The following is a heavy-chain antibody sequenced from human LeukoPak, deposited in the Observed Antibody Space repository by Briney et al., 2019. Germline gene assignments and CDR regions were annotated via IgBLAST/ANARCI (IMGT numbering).Heavy chain of an antibody. V-gene: IGHV4-34*01. Sequence: SETLSLTCAVYGGSFSGYYWSWIRQPPGKGLEWIGEINQIGSTNYNPSFKTRVPISVDTPKTQLSLKLSAVTAADTAVYYCAGSYPTTGTTWSGEDYWGQGNRATVSS. D-gene: IGHD1-1*01. CDR3: AGSYPTTGTTWSGEDY. J-gene: IGHJ4*02. CDR2: INQIGST. CDR1: GGSFSGYY.